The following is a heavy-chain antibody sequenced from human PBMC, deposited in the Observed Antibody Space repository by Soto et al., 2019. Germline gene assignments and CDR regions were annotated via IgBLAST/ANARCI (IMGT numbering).Heavy chain of an antibody. Sequence: QVQLVESGGGVVQPGRSLRLSCAASGFTFSSYGMHWVRQAPGKGLEWVAVISYDGSNKYYADSVKGRFTISRDNSKNTLYLQMNGLRAEDTAVYYCAKDGGYCSGGSCYRDYYYYMDVWGKGTTVTVSS. D-gene: IGHD2-15*01. CDR1: GFTFSSYG. CDR2: ISYDGSNK. CDR3: AKDGGYCSGGSCYRDYYYYMDV. J-gene: IGHJ6*03. V-gene: IGHV3-30*18.